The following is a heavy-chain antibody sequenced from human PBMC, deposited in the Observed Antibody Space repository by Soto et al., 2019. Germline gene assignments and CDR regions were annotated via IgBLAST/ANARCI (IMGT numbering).Heavy chain of an antibody. CDR2: INAGNGKT. J-gene: IGHJ4*02. CDR1: GYSFVNYP. CDR3: ARGRWIQGGNDF. V-gene: IGHV1-3*05. D-gene: IGHD5-18*01. Sequence: QVQLVQSASEEKKPGASVKVSCNASGYSFVNYPIHWVRQAPGQGLEWMGWINAGNGKTKYSQMFQGRLYMTRDTSASTAYMELTSLRSQDTAVYYCARGRWIQGGNDFWGQGTLVTVSS.